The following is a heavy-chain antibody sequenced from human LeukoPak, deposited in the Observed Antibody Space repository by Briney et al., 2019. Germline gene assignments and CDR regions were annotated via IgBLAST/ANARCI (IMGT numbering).Heavy chain of an antibody. D-gene: IGHD2/OR15-2a*01. CDR2: ISSSGSTK. CDR3: ARGGLSIMGY. J-gene: IGHJ6*02. V-gene: IGHV3-48*01. CDR1: GITFSSYS. Sequence: GGSLRLSCGASGITFSSYSMNWVRQAPGKGLEWVSYISSSGSTKYYADSVKGRFTISRDNARNSLYLQMNSLRAEDTAVYFCARGGLSIMGYWGQGATVTVSS.